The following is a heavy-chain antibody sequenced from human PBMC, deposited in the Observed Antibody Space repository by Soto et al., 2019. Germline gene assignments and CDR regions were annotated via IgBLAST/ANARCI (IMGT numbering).Heavy chain of an antibody. D-gene: IGHD6-19*01. J-gene: IGHJ4*02. Sequence: SETLSLTCAVSGVSISSTTWWSWVRQPPGKGLEWIGEIYHSGSTNYNPSLKSRVTISVDKSKNHFSLQLSSVTAAATAVYYCARDLRIAVVEVFDYWGQGTLVTVSS. CDR1: GVSISSTTW. CDR3: ARDLRIAVVEVFDY. V-gene: IGHV4-4*02. CDR2: IYHSGST.